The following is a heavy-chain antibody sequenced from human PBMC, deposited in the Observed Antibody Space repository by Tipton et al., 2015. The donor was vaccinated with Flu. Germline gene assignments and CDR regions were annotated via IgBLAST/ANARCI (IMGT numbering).Heavy chain of an antibody. CDR1: GGSISYSY. V-gene: IGHV4-59*01. D-gene: IGHD3-10*01. CDR3: ARRGFRGATYED. CDR2: VYDSGRT. J-gene: IGHJ4*02. Sequence: TLSLTCSVSGGSISYSYWSWIRQPPGRGLEWIGFVYDSGRTNYNPSLKSRVIISIDISKNQLFLGLTSVTAADTAVYYCARRGFRGATYEDWGQGTLVTVSS.